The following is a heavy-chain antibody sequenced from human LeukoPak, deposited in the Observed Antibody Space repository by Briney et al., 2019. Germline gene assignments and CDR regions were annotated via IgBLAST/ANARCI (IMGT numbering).Heavy chain of an antibody. D-gene: IGHD6-19*01. CDR1: GGSISSYY. CDR3: ARHIAVAVAFDI. CDR2: IYYSGST. Sequence: PSETLSLTCTASGGSISSYYWSWIRQPPGKGLEWIGYIYYSGSTNYNPSPKSRVTISVDTSKNQFSLRLSSVTAADTAVYYCARHIAVAVAFDIWGQGTMVTVSS. V-gene: IGHV4-59*08. J-gene: IGHJ3*02.